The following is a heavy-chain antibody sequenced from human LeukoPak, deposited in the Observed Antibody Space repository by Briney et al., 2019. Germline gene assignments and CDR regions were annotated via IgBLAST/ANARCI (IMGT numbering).Heavy chain of an antibody. Sequence: PSETLSLTCTVSGGSISSSTYYWGWIRQPPGKGLEWIGSIYYTGSTYYNPALKSRVTISVDTSKNQFSLKLYSVTAADTAVYYCARGVGGYPYHFDYWGQGTLVTVSS. J-gene: IGHJ4*02. CDR1: GGSISSSTYY. D-gene: IGHD5-12*01. CDR2: IYYTGST. V-gene: IGHV4-39*07. CDR3: ARGVGGYPYHFDY.